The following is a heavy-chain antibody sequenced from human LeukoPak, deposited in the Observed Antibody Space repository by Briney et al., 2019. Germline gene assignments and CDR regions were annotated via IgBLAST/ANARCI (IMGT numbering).Heavy chain of an antibody. CDR2: IYSGGST. Sequence: GGSLRLSCAASGFTVSSAYMRWVRQAPGKGLEWVSVIYSGGSTYYADSVKGRFTISRDKSKNTVYLQMNSLRFEDTAMYYCARNWFDPWGQGTLVTVSS. J-gene: IGHJ5*02. CDR3: ARNWFDP. V-gene: IGHV3-53*05. CDR1: GFTVSSAY.